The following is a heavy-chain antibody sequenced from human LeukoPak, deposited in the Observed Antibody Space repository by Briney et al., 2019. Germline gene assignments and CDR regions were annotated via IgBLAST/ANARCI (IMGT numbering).Heavy chain of an antibody. CDR1: GGSSSGYY. J-gene: IGHJ6*02. D-gene: IGHD3-10*01. CDR2: INHSGST. V-gene: IGHV4-34*01. Sequence: SETLSLTCAVYGGSSSGYYWSWIRQPPGKGLEWIGEINHSGSTNYNPSLKSRVTISVDTSKNQFSLKLSSVTAADTAVYYCAIFSVYYGSGSYYNVEYYGMDVWGQGTTVTVSS. CDR3: AIFSVYYGSGSYYNVEYYGMDV.